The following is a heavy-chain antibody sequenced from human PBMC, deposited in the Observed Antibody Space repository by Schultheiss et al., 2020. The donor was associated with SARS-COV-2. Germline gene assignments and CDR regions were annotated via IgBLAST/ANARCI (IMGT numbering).Heavy chain of an antibody. V-gene: IGHV3-74*01. D-gene: IGHD6-6*01. CDR2: ISWNSGSI. CDR1: GFTFSSYW. Sequence: GESLKISCAASGFTFSSYWMHWVRQAPGKGLEWVSGISWNSGSIGYADSVKGRFTISRDNSKNTLYLQMNSLRAEDTAVYYCAPARQPFYYFDYWGQGTLVTVSS. CDR3: APARQPFYYFDY. J-gene: IGHJ4*02.